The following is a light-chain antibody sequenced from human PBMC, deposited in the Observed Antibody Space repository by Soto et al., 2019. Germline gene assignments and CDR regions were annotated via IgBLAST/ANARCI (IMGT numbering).Light chain of an antibody. CDR2: GAS. CDR3: QQLNSYPLT. J-gene: IGKJ3*01. Sequence: DIQLTQSPSFLSASVGGRVTISCRASQGISSHLAWYQQKPVKAPNLLIYGASTLQSGVPSRFSGSGSGTQFTLTISSLQPEDFATYYCQQLNSYPLTFGPGTTVDIK. CDR1: QGISSH. V-gene: IGKV1-9*01.